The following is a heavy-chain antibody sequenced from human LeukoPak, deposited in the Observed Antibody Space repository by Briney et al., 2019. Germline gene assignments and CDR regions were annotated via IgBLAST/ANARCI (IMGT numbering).Heavy chain of an antibody. CDR2: ISYDGSNK. J-gene: IGHJ4*02. CDR1: GFTFSYYG. D-gene: IGHD3-10*01. V-gene: IGHV3-30*03. CDR3: ARELKDYYGSGGLDY. Sequence: GTSLRLSCAASGFTFSYYGMHWVRQAPGKGLEWVAIISYDGSNKYYADSVKGRFTISRDNSKNTLYLQMNSLRAEDTAVYYCARELKDYYGSGGLDYWGQGTLVTVSS.